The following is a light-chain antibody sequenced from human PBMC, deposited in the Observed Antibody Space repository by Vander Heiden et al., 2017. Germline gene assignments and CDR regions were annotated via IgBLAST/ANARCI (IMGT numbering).Light chain of an antibody. V-gene: IGLV2-14*01. CDR3: SSFTSSSTVV. CDR2: DVT. CDR1: SSDVGGYDY. Sequence: QSALPQTVPVSGSPGQPIPISGTGTSSDVGGYDYGSWYQQHPGKAPKRMIYDVTNRPSGVSNRFSGSKSGNTASLTISGLQAEDEADYYCSSFTSSSTVVFGGGTKLTVL. J-gene: IGLJ2*01.